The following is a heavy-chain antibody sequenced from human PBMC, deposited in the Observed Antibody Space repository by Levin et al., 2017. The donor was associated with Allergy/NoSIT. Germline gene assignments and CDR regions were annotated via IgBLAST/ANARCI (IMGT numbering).Heavy chain of an antibody. CDR1: GFTFSNAW. J-gene: IGHJ4*02. V-gene: IGHV3-15*01. CDR2: IKSKSDGGTT. D-gene: IGHD4-23*01. CDR3: TTTIRWSPVDLDY. Sequence: PSETLSLTCAASGFTFSNAWMSWVRQAPGKGLEWVGRIKSKSDGGTTEDAAPVKGRLTISRDDSKNTLYLHMNSLKTEDTGVYYCTTTIRWSPVDLDYWGQGTLVTVSS.